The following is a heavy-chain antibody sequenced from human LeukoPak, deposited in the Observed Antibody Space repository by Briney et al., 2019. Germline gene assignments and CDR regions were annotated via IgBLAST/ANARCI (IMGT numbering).Heavy chain of an antibody. CDR3: AKGRYTSSWYYFDY. V-gene: IGHV3-9*03. CDR2: ISWNSGSM. Sequence: PGGSLRLSCAPPGFTFYDYAMHWVRHAPGKGLEWGSRISWNSGSMGYADCVKGRFTNSRDNAKNSLYLQMNSLRAEDMALYYCAKGRYTSSWYYFDYWGQGTLVTVSS. D-gene: IGHD6-13*01. CDR1: GFTFYDYA. J-gene: IGHJ4*02.